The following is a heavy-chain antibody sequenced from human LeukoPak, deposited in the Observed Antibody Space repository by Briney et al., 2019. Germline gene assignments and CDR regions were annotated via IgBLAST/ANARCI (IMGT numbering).Heavy chain of an antibody. J-gene: IGHJ4*02. CDR1: GFTLNTYA. Sequence: GGSLRLSCAASGFTLNTYAMSWVRQAPGKGLEWVSAISSSGDSTYYADSVKGRFTISRDNSKNMLYLQMNSLRAEDTAVYYCASGDYSSGWYLDYWGQGTLVTVSS. D-gene: IGHD6-19*01. CDR3: ASGDYSSGWYLDY. CDR2: ISSSGDST. V-gene: IGHV3-23*01.